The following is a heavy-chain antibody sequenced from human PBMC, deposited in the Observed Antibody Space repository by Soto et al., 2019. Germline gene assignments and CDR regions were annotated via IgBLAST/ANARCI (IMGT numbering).Heavy chain of an antibody. V-gene: IGHV3-9*01. Sequence: EVQLVESGGGLVQPGRSLRLSCAASGFTFDDFAMHWVRQPPGKGLEWVSGISWNSASIVYADSVKGRFTISRDNAKNSLYLGLVSLGAKDPARSYCGKGPGLVGSSGRLLSWGQGTLVSVSS. D-gene: IGHD2-8*02. CDR1: GFTFDDFA. CDR3: GKGPGLVGSSGRLLS. CDR2: ISWNSASI. J-gene: IGHJ5*02.